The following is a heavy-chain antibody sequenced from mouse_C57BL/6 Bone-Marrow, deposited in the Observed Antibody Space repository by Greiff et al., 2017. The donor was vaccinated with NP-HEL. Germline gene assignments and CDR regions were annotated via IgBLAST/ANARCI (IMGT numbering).Heavy chain of an antibody. Sequence: QVQLQQPGAELVKPGASVKLSCKASGYTFTSYWMHWVKQRPGQGLEWIGMIHPNSGSTNYNEKFKSKATLTVDKSSSTAYMQLSSLTSEDSAVYYCARGAYDYDEDYFDYWGQGTTLTVAS. CDR1: GYTFTSYW. CDR2: IHPNSGST. V-gene: IGHV1-64*01. CDR3: ARGAYDYDEDYFDY. J-gene: IGHJ2*01. D-gene: IGHD2-4*01.